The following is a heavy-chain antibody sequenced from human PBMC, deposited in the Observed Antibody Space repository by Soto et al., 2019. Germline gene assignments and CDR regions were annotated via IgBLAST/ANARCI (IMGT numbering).Heavy chain of an antibody. CDR3: ARYSSSWYYYYGMDV. Sequence: GESLKISCKGSGYSFTSYWIGWVRQMPGKGLEWMGTIYPGDSDTRYSPSFQGQVTISADKSISTAYLQWSSLKASDTAMYYCARYSSSWYYYYGMDVWGQGTTVTVSS. J-gene: IGHJ6*02. D-gene: IGHD6-13*01. V-gene: IGHV5-51*01. CDR2: IYPGDSDT. CDR1: GYSFTSYW.